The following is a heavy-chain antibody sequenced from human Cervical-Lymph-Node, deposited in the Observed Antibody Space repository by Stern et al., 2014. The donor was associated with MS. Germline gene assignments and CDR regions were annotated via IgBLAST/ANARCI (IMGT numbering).Heavy chain of an antibody. V-gene: IGHV3-21*01. CDR2: ISSSSSYI. Sequence: EVQLLESGGGLVKPGGSLRLSCAASGFTFSSYSMNWVRQAPGKGLERVSSISSSSSYIYYADSVKGRFTISRDNAKNSLYLQMNSLRAEDTAVFYCARLYSSSSVNSDYWGQGTLVTVSS. CDR1: GFTFSSYS. J-gene: IGHJ4*02. CDR3: ARLYSSSSVNSDY. D-gene: IGHD6-6*01.